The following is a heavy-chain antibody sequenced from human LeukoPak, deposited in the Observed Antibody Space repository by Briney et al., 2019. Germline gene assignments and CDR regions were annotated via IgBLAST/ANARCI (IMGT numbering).Heavy chain of an antibody. V-gene: IGHV4-39*07. CDR3: ARVPPTTMVRGVREPYYYYMDV. CDR2: IYYSGST. Sequence: SETLSLTCTVSGGSISSSNFYWGWIRQPPGKGLEWIGSIYYSGSTYYNPSLKSRVTISVDTSKNQFSLKLSSVTAADTAVYYCARVPPTTMVRGVREPYYYYMDVWGKGTTVTISS. D-gene: IGHD3-10*01. CDR1: GGSISSSNFY. J-gene: IGHJ6*03.